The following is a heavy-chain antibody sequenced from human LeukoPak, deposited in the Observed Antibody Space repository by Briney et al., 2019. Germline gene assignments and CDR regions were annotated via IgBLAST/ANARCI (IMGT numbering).Heavy chain of an antibody. CDR1: GFTFSSYG. J-gene: IGHJ5*02. Sequence: SGGSLRLSCAASGFTFSSYGMHWVRQAPGKGLEWVAFIRYDGSNKYYADSVKGRFTISRDNSKNTLYLQMNSLRAEDTAVYYCAKDGTVQLGFPSVHNWFDPWGQGTLVTVSS. D-gene: IGHD5-18*01. CDR3: AKDGTVQLGFPSVHNWFDP. V-gene: IGHV3-30*02. CDR2: IRYDGSNK.